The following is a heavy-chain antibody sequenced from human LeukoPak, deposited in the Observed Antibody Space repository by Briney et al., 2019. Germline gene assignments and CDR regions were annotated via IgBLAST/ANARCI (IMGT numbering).Heavy chain of an antibody. J-gene: IGHJ4*02. CDR3: ALYGSGNYLGGDY. CDR1: GFTFSNAW. CDR2: IYSGGST. D-gene: IGHD3-10*01. V-gene: IGHV3-66*01. Sequence: GGSLRLSCAASGFTFSNAWMNWVRQAPGKGLEWVSVIYSGGSTYYADSVKGRFTISRDNSKNTLYLQMNSLRAEDTAVYYCALYGSGNYLGGDYWGQGTLVTVSS.